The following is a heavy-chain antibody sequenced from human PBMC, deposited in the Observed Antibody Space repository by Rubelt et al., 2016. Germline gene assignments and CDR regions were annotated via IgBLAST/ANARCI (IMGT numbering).Heavy chain of an antibody. Sequence: QVQLQESGPGLVKPSQTLSLTCTVSGGSISSGGYYWSWIRQHPGKGLEWIGEIYHSGSTNYNPSLKSWVTISGDKYKNQFALNLSSVTAADTAVYYCARHPTRYYYDSSGYYDDYWGQGTLVTVSS. CDR2: IYHSGST. CDR1: GGSISSGGYY. D-gene: IGHD3-22*01. J-gene: IGHJ4*02. V-gene: IGHV4-31*03. CDR3: ARHPTRYYYDSSGYYDDY.